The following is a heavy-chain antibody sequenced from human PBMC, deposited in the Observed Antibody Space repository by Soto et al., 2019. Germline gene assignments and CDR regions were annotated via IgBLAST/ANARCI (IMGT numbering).Heavy chain of an antibody. CDR1: GFTFSSYA. Sequence: QVQLVESGGGVVQPGRSLXXXXXASGFTFSSYAMYWVRQAPGKGLEWVAAIPYAGSNKYYADSVKGRFTISRDNSKNTVYLQMNSLRPEDTAVYYCASPRLSSDGTTPIDYWGQGTLVIVSS. D-gene: IGHD1-1*01. CDR2: IPYAGSNK. CDR3: ASPRLSSDGTTPIDY. V-gene: IGHV3-30-3*01. J-gene: IGHJ4*02.